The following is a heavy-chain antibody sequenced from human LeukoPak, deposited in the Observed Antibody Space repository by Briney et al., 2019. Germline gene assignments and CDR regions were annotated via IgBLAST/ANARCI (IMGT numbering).Heavy chain of an antibody. CDR1: GYTFTGYY. V-gene: IGHV1-2*04. CDR3: ARGSIAVADPYDAFDI. Sequence: ASVKVSCKASGYTFTGYYMHWARQAPGQGLEWMGWINPNSGGTNYAQKFQGWVTMSRDTSISTAYMELSRLRSDDTAVYYCARGSIAVADPYDAFDIWGQGTMVTVSS. J-gene: IGHJ3*02. D-gene: IGHD6-19*01. CDR2: INPNSGGT.